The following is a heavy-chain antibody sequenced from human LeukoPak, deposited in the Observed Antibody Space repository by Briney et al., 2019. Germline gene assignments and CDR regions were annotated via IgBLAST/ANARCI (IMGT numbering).Heavy chain of an antibody. CDR1: GYTFTSYG. J-gene: IGHJ4*02. CDR2: ISVYNANT. Sequence: GASVKVSCKASGYTFTSYGISWVRQAPGQGLEWMAWISVYNANTKYAQKFQARVTMTTDTSTSTAYMELRSLRSDDTAVYYCARQTFGEDLDYWGQGTLVTVSS. CDR3: ARQTFGEDLDY. V-gene: IGHV1-18*01. D-gene: IGHD3-10*01.